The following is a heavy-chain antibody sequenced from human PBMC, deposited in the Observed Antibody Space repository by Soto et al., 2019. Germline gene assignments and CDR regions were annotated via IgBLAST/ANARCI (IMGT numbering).Heavy chain of an antibody. CDR3: ALEGLLSGVNSFDS. CDR1: GGSISNGGSY. V-gene: IGHV4-31*03. Sequence: QVQLQESGPGLVKPSQTLSLTCTVSGGSISNGGSYWSWIRQQPGKGLEWIGYIYYSGNTYYNPFLEGRVTMSLNAYNNLVPPKVGSVTAADMAVYFCALEGLLSGVNSFDSWGQGTLVTVSS. J-gene: IGHJ4*02. D-gene: IGHD1-1*01. CDR2: IYYSGNT.